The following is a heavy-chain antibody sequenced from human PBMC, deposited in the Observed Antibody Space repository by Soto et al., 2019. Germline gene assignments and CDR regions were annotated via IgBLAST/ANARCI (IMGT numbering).Heavy chain of an antibody. CDR2: IYSSGQT. CDR1: GFSVSTNY. D-gene: IGHD2-2*01. V-gene: IGHV3-53*01. CDR3: AKADCAGTNCPFDH. J-gene: IGHJ4*02. Sequence: VQLVESGGGLIQAGGSRRLSCRVSGFSVSTNYMAWVRQVPGKGLEWASVIYSSGQTYYPDSVQGRFTITRDNSKNTPYLHMNNLRAEDTAVYYCAKADCAGTNCPFDHWGQGTLVTVSS.